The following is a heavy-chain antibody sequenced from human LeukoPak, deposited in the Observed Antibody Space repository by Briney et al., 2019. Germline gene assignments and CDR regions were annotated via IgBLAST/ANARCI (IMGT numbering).Heavy chain of an antibody. J-gene: IGHJ4*02. V-gene: IGHV4-31*03. D-gene: IGHD3-10*01. CDR2: TYYSGST. CDR3: ACMVRGALRS. CDR1: GGSISSGGYY. Sequence: SETLSLTCTVSGGSISSGGYYWSWIRQHPGKGLEWIGYTYYSGSTYYNPSLKSRVTISVDTSKNQFSLKLSSVTAADTAVYYCACMVRGALRSWGQGTLVTVSS.